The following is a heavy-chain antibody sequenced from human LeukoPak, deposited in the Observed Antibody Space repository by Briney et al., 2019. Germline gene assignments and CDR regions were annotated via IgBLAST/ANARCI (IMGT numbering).Heavy chain of an antibody. CDR2: IYTSGST. CDR1: GGSISSYY. J-gene: IGHJ6*03. V-gene: IGHV4-4*07. CDR3: ARGAGNERYYYYYMDV. Sequence: PSETLSLTCTVSGGSISSYYWSWIRQPAGKGLEWIGRIYTSGSTNYNPSLKSRVTISVDTSKNQFSLKLSSVTAADTAVYYCARGAGNERYYYYYMDVWGKGTTVTVSS. D-gene: IGHD1-1*01.